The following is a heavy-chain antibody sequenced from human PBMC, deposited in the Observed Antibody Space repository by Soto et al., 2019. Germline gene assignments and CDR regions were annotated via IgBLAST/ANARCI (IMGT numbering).Heavy chain of an antibody. D-gene: IGHD3-22*01. CDR1: GGSISISSYY. V-gene: IGHV4-39*01. CDR3: ARQIYDSSGYYYAY. Sequence: QMQLQESGPGLVKPSETLSLTCTVSGGSISISSYYWGWIRQPPGQGLEWLGTIYSLGNTYYNPSLKSRVTISVDKSKSQLFLKLSSVTAPDTAVYYCARQIYDSSGYYYAYWGQGTLVTVSS. J-gene: IGHJ4*02. CDR2: IYSLGNT.